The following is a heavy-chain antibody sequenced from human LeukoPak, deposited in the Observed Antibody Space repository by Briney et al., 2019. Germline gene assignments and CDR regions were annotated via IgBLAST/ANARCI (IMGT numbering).Heavy chain of an antibody. CDR3: VKDIGYYYGGRGYTLGY. CDR2: ISWNSVTI. J-gene: IGHJ4*02. Sequence: GGTLRLSCVVSGFSLDDTAIHWVRQAPGKGLEWVTSISWNSVTIGYADSVKGRFTISRDDAENSLYLEMNSLRPEDTAFYYCVKDIGYYYGGRGYTLGYWGQGSLVTVSS. V-gene: IGHV3-9*01. CDR1: GFSLDDTA. D-gene: IGHD3-22*01.